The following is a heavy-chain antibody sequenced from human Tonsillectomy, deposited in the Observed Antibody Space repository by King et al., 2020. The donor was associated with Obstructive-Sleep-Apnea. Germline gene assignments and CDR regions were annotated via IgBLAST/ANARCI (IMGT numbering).Heavy chain of an antibody. V-gene: IGHV4-59*01. J-gene: IGHJ5*02. D-gene: IGHD5-24*01. CDR1: GGSISSYY. CDR3: ARIRWQLRGWFDP. CDR2: IYYSGST. Sequence: QLQESGPGLVKPSETLSLTCTVSGGSISSYYWSWIRQPPGKGLEWIGYIYYSGSTNYNPSLKRRVTISIEPSKNQFSLKLSSVTAADTAIYYCARIRWQLRGWFDPWGQGTLVTVSS.